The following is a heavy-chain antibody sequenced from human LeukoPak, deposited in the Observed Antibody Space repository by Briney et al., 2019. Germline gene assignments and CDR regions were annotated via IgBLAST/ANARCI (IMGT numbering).Heavy chain of an antibody. CDR3: ARYLYDFWSGHWFDP. D-gene: IGHD3-3*01. CDR1: GGTFSSYA. J-gene: IGHJ5*02. V-gene: IGHV1-18*01. CDR2: ISAYNGNT. Sequence: GASVKVSCKASGGTFSSYAISWVRQAPGQGLEWMGWISAYNGNTNYAQKLQGRVTMTTDTSTSTAYMELRSLRSDDTAVYYCARYLYDFWSGHWFDPWGQGTLVTVSS.